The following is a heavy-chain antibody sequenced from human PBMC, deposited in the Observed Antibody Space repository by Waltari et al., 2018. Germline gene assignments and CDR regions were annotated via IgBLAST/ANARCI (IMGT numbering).Heavy chain of an antibody. Sequence: QVQLQQWGAGLLKPSETLSLTCAVYGGSFSGYYWSWIRQPPGKGLEWIGEINHCGSTNYNPSLKSRVTISVDTSKNQFSLKLSSVTAADTAVYYCARPRIAVAGTGAFDIWGQGTMVTISS. CDR3: ARPRIAVAGTGAFDI. J-gene: IGHJ3*02. V-gene: IGHV4-34*01. D-gene: IGHD6-19*01. CDR1: GGSFSGYY. CDR2: INHCGST.